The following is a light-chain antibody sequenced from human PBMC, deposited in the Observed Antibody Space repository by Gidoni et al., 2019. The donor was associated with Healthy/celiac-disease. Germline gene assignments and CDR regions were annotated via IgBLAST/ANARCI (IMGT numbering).Light chain of an antibody. Sequence: EIVLTQSPATLSLSPGERATLSCRASQSVSSYLAWYQQKPGQAPRLLIYDASNRATGIPARFSGSGSGKDFTLTSSSLEPEDFAVYYCQQRSNWPRTFGGXTKVEIK. CDR1: QSVSSY. CDR2: DAS. CDR3: QQRSNWPRT. V-gene: IGKV3-11*01. J-gene: IGKJ4*01.